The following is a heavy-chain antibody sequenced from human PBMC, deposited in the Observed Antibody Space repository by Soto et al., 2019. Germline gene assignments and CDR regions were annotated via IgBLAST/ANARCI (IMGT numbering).Heavy chain of an antibody. CDR1: GGTFSSYT. D-gene: IGHD5-12*01. CDR2: IIPILGIA. V-gene: IGHV1-69*02. J-gene: IGHJ4*02. CDR3: ARSYILESATITYFDY. Sequence: QVQLVQSGAEVKKPGSSVKVSCKASGGTFSSYTISWVRQAPGQGLEWMGRIIPILGIANYAQKFQGRVTITADNSTSNAYSEVSSLRSEDTAVYYCARSYILESATITYFDYWGQGTLVTVSS.